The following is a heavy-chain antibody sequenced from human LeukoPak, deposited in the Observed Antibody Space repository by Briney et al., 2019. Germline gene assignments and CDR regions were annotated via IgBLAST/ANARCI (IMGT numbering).Heavy chain of an antibody. Sequence: GGSLRLSCAASGFTFSSYGMHWVRQAPGKGLEWVSAISGSGGSTYYADSVKGRFTISRDNSKNTLYLQMNSLRAEDTAVYYCAKERGVTMIVVGPFDLWGRGTLVTVSS. CDR3: AKERGVTMIVVGPFDL. CDR2: ISGSGGST. CDR1: GFTFSSYG. D-gene: IGHD3-22*01. V-gene: IGHV3-23*01. J-gene: IGHJ2*01.